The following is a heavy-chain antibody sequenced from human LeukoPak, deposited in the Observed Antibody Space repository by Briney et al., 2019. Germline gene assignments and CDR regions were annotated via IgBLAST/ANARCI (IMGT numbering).Heavy chain of an antibody. CDR2: FDPEDGET. CDR1: GYTLTELS. Sequence: ASVKVSCKVSGYTLTELSMHWVRQAPGKGLEWMGGFDPEDGETIYAQKFQGRVTMTEDTSTDTAYMELSSLRSEDTAVYYCATVPSLYGSGIRGFAFDIWGQGTMVTVSS. J-gene: IGHJ3*02. CDR3: ATVPSLYGSGIRGFAFDI. V-gene: IGHV1-24*01. D-gene: IGHD3-10*01.